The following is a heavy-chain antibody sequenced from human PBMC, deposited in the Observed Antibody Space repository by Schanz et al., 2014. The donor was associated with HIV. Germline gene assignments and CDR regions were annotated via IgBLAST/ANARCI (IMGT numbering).Heavy chain of an antibody. Sequence: EVPLLDSGGGLVQPGGSLRLSCVASGFNFNNYAMTWVRQAPGKGLEWVSSISESGGRTYYADSVNGRFTISRDNSKNTLYLQMTTLRIDDTAVYYCAKPEYDSRGNSQSHFDYWGQGTLVTVSS. D-gene: IGHD3-22*01. CDR1: GFNFNNYA. J-gene: IGHJ4*02. CDR3: AKPEYDSRGNSQSHFDY. CDR2: ISESGGRT. V-gene: IGHV3-23*01.